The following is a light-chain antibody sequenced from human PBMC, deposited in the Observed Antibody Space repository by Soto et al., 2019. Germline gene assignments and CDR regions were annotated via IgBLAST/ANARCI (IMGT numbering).Light chain of an antibody. Sequence: DIQMTQSPSTLSASVGDRVTITCRASQSINSWLAWYQQKPGKAPNLLIYKASSLESGVPSRFSGSGSGTEFTLTISSLQPDAFATYYCQQYDSYSWTFGQGTKVEIK. J-gene: IGKJ1*01. CDR2: KAS. V-gene: IGKV1-5*03. CDR1: QSINSW. CDR3: QQYDSYSWT.